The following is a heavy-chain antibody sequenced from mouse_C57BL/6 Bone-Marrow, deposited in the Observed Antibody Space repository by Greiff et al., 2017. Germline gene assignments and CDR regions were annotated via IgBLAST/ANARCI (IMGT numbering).Heavy chain of an antibody. CDR3: ARWGGSSFYWYCDV. Sequence: VQLQESGAELVRPGTSVQVSCKSSGYAFTTYLIEWVKQRPGPGLEWIGVLNPGSGGTNYNEKFKGQATLTADKSSSTAYMQLSSLTSEDSAVYFCARWGGSSFYWYCDVWGTGTTVTVSS. CDR2: LNPGSGGT. J-gene: IGHJ1*03. D-gene: IGHD1-1*01. CDR1: GYAFTTYL. V-gene: IGHV1-54*01.